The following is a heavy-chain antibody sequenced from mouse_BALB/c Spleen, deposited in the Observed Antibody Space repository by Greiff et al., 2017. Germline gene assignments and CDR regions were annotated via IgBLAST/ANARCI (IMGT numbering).Heavy chain of an antibody. CDR3: ARGDGSSWGAMDY. CDR1: GYTFTSYW. J-gene: IGHJ4*01. V-gene: IGHV1-87*01. Sequence: QVQLQQSGAELARPGASVKLSCKASGYTFTSYWMQWVKQRPGQGLEWIGAIYPGDGDTRYTQKFKGKATLTADKSSSTAYMQLSSLASEDSAVYYCARGDGSSWGAMDYWGQGTSVTVSS. CDR2: IYPGDGDT. D-gene: IGHD1-1*01.